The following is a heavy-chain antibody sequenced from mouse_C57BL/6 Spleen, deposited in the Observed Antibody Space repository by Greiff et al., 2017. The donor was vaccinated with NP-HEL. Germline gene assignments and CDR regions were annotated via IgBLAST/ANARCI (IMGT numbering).Heavy chain of an antibody. CDR2: ISSGGDYT. CDR1: GFTFSSYA. Sequence: EVMLVESGEGLVKPGGSLKLSCAASGFTFSSYAMSWVRQTPEKRLEWVAYISSGGDYTYYADTVKGRFTISRDNARNTLYLQMSSLKSEDSAMYYCTRLCPYAMDYWGQGTSVTVSS. J-gene: IGHJ4*01. D-gene: IGHD6-5*01. CDR3: TRLCPYAMDY. V-gene: IGHV5-9-1*02.